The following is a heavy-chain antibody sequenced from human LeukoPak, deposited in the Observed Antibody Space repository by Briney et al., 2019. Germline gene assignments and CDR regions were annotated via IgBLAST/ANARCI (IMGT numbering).Heavy chain of an antibody. V-gene: IGHV3-15*07. CDR3: TTDIVGAKGIDY. CDR1: GFTFSNAW. CDR2: IKSKTDGGTT. D-gene: IGHD1-26*01. J-gene: IGHJ4*02. Sequence: PGGSLRLSCAASGFTFSNAWMNWVRQAPGKGLEWVGRIKSKTDGGTTDYAAPVKGRFPISRDDSKNTLYLQMNSLKTEDTAVYYCTTDIVGAKGIDYWGQGILVTVSS.